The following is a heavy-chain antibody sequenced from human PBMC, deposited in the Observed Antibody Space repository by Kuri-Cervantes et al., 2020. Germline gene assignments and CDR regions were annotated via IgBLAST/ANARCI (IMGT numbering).Heavy chain of an antibody. CDR2: ISAYNGNT. D-gene: IGHD3-10*01. CDR3: ARDQPWFGELLLSPGIPGPI. Sequence: ASVKVSCKASGYTFTSYDINWVRQATGQGLEWMGWISAYNGNTNYPQKLQGRVTMTTDTSTSTAYMELRSLRSDDTAVYYCARDQPWFGELLLSPGIPGPIWGQGTMVTVSS. J-gene: IGHJ3*02. V-gene: IGHV1-18*01. CDR1: GYTFTSYD.